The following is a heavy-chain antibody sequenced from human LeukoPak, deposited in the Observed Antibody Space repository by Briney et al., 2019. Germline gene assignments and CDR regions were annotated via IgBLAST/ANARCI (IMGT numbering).Heavy chain of an antibody. Sequence: GESLKISCKGSGYSLTDYWIGWVRQMPGKGLEWMGVIHPTDSDTRYSPSFQGQVTISADKSISTAYLQWSSLKASDTAMYFCAGPLLSSGWYYFDYWGQGTLVTVSS. CDR1: GYSLTDYW. CDR2: IHPTDSDT. D-gene: IGHD6-19*01. V-gene: IGHV5-51*01. J-gene: IGHJ4*02. CDR3: AGPLLSSGWYYFDY.